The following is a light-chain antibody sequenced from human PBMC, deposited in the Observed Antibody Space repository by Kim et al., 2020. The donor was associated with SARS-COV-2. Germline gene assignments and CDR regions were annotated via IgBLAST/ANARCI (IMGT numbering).Light chain of an antibody. CDR2: DAS. V-gene: IGKV1-5*01. J-gene: IGKJ1*01. Sequence: ASVGDRVTITCRASESVSGWVGWYQQKPSKAPNGWIFDASTLYNGVPSRFSGSGSGTEFTLTISSLQPDDVATYYCQQYGSYSRTFGQGTMVDIK. CDR1: ESVSGW. CDR3: QQYGSYSRT.